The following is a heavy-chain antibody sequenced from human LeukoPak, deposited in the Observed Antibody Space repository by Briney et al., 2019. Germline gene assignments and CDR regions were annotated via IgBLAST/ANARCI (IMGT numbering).Heavy chain of an antibody. V-gene: IGHV1-18*01. CDR3: ARDISSGYDAFDI. Sequence: ASVKVSCKTSGYTFTSYGISWVRQAPGQGLEWMGWISSSKGNTNYAQKLQGRVTMTTDTSTSTAYMELRSLRSDDTAVYYCARDISSGYDAFDIWGQGTMVTVSS. D-gene: IGHD3-22*01. CDR2: ISSSKGNT. J-gene: IGHJ3*02. CDR1: GYTFTSYG.